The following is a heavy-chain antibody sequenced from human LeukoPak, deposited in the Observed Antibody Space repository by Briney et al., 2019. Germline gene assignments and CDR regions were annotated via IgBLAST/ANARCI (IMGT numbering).Heavy chain of an antibody. CDR2: TYYRSKWFY. Sequence: PSQTLSLTCAISGDSVSSNSGVWNWIRQSPSRGLEWLGRTYYRSKWFYDYAESVEGRIIVNPDTSKNQFSLHLNSMTPDDTAVYYCARDAPGQSYFDYWGRGTLVTVSS. CDR3: ARDAPGQSYFDY. J-gene: IGHJ4*02. V-gene: IGHV6-1*01. CDR1: GDSVSSNSGV.